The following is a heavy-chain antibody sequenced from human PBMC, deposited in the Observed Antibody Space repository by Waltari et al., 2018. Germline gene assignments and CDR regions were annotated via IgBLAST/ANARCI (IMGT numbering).Heavy chain of an antibody. CDR2: ISSSSSTI. D-gene: IGHD6-13*01. Sequence: EVQLVESGGGLVQPGGSLRLSCAASGFTFSSYSMNWVRRAPGTGLEWVSYISSSSSTIYDEDAVKGRFTISRDNAKNSLYLQMNSLRDEDTAVYYCASGGARAAAARHWGQGTLVTVSS. CDR1: GFTFSSYS. V-gene: IGHV3-48*02. CDR3: ASGGARAAAARH. J-gene: IGHJ4*02.